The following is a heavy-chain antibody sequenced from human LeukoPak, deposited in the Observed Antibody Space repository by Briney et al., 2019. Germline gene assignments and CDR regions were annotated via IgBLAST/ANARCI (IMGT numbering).Heavy chain of an antibody. J-gene: IGHJ4*02. CDR1: GYTLTELS. CDR3: ATSTLYYYDSSGDHTIDY. Sequence: ASVKLSCKVSGYTLTELSMHWVRQAPGKGLEWMGGFDPEDGETIYAQKFQGRVTMTEDTSTDTAYMELSSLRSEDTAVYYCATSTLYYYDSSGDHTIDYWGQGTLVTVSS. D-gene: IGHD3-22*01. V-gene: IGHV1-24*01. CDR2: FDPEDGET.